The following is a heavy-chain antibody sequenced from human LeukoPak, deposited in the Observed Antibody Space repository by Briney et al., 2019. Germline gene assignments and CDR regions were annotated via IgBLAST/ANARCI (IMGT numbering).Heavy chain of an antibody. CDR2: INHSGST. D-gene: IGHD6-19*01. Sequence: SETLSLTCAVYGGSFSGYYWSWIRQPPGKGLEWIGEINHSGSTNYNPSLKSRVTLSVDTSKNQFSLKLSSVTAADTAVYYCARGEGIAVAGTLFLFDYWGQGTLVTVSS. V-gene: IGHV4-34*01. CDR3: ARGEGIAVAGTLFLFDY. J-gene: IGHJ4*02. CDR1: GGSFSGYY.